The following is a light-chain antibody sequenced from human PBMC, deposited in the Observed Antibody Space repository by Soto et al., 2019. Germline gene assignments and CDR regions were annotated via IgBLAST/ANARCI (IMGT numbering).Light chain of an antibody. CDR1: HRISTY. CDR3: QQSYNPPKT. V-gene: IGKV1-39*01. CDR2: AAS. Sequence: DTRMTQSPSSLSASVGDRVSITCRASHRISTYLNWYQQKPGKAPKLLISAASSLQSGVPSRFSGSGSGTDFTLTISSLQPEDFATYYCQQSYNPPKTFGQGTKVEIK. J-gene: IGKJ1*01.